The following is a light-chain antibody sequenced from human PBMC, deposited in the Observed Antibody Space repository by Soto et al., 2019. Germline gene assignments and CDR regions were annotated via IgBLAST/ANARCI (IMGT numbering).Light chain of an antibody. CDR3: CSYAGSSTLAV. J-gene: IGLJ7*01. CDR1: SSDVGSYNL. Sequence: QSALTQPASVSGSPGQSITISCTGTSSDVGSYNLVSWYQQHPTKAPKLMIYEVSKRPSGVSNRFSGSKSDNTASLTISGLQAEDEADYYCCSYAGSSTLAVXGGGTQLTVL. CDR2: EVS. V-gene: IGLV2-23*02.